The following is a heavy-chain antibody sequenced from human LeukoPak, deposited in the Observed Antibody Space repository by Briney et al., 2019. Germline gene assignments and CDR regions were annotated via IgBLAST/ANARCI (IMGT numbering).Heavy chain of an antibody. CDR1: GFTFSTYA. V-gene: IGHV3-23*01. D-gene: IGHD3-22*01. CDR2: ISGSSSST. Sequence: GGSLRLSCAASGFTFSTYAMNWVRQAPGKGLEWVSAISGSSSSTYYADSVKGRFTISRDNSKNTLYLQMNSLRAEDTAVYYCAKVRMITMIAYDAFDIWGQGAMVHLSS. J-gene: IGHJ3*02. CDR3: AKVRMITMIAYDAFDI.